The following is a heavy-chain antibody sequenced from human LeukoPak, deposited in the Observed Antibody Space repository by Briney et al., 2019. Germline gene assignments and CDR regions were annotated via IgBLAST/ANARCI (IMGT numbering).Heavy chain of an antibody. V-gene: IGHV4-39*01. J-gene: IGHJ4*02. Sequence: SETLSLTCTVSGGSIRSSYYYWGWIRQPLGKGLEWIGSIYDSGSTYYNPSLKSRVTISVDTSKNQFSLKLSSVTAADTAVYYCARWHRYYFDYWGQGTLVTVSS. CDR3: ARWHRYYFDY. CDR1: GGSIRSSYYY. CDR2: IYDSGST.